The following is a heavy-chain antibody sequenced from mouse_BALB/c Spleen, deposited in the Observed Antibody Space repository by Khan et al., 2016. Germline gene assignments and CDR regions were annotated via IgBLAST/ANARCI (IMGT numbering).Heavy chain of an antibody. CDR2: IYPGDGDT. CDR3: ADALFVY. J-gene: IGHJ3*01. CDR1: GYTSANYW. V-gene: IGHV1-87*01. Sequence: QIQLVQSGAELARPGASVRLSCKVSGYTSANYWMQWVKQRPGQGLEWIGSIYPGDGDTRYSQKFKDKATLTADKSSSSAYMHLRSVASEYSAVYYCADALFVYWGQGTLVTFSA.